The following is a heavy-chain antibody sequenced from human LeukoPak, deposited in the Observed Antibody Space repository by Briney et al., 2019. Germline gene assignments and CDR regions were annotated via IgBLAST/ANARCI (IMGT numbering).Heavy chain of an antibody. Sequence: GASEKVSRKASGGPLSSYAISWVLQAPGQRLEWMGWVNPNSGDTSYAQKFQGRVTMTRDTSISTAYMDLSSLRSDDTAVYYCARGADAEYFQHWGQGTLVTVSS. CDR3: ARGADAEYFQH. CDR1: GGPLSSYA. CDR2: VNPNSGDT. J-gene: IGHJ1*01. V-gene: IGHV1-2*02.